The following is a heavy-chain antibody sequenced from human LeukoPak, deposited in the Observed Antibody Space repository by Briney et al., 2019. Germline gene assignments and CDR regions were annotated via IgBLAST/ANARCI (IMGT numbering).Heavy chain of an antibody. V-gene: IGHV3-30*18. D-gene: IGHD2-21*02. CDR3: AKEQGTALRLGDY. Sequence: GGSLRLSCAASGFTFSSYGMHWVRQAPGKGLEWVAVISYDGINKYYADSVKGRFTSSRDNSKNTLYLQMNSLRAEDTAVYYCAKEQGTALRLGDYWGQGTLVTVSS. CDR2: ISYDGINK. J-gene: IGHJ4*02. CDR1: GFTFSSYG.